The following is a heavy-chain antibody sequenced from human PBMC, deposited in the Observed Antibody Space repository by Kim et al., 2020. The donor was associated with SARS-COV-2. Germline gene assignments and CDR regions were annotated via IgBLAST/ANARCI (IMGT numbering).Heavy chain of an antibody. CDR1: GGSFSDYS. Sequence: SETLSLTCAVYGGSFSDYSWSWIRQPPGKGLNGLGEINHRGATNPTRSLKGQFTISVATPKNRFSLKLSSVTAADTAVYYCARGRGGISMVVVVITAAEYYFDYWGRGTLVTVSS. V-gene: IGHV4-34*01. J-gene: IGHJ4*02. D-gene: IGHD3-22*01. CDR3: ARGRGGISMVVVVITAAEYYFDY. CDR2: INHRGAT.